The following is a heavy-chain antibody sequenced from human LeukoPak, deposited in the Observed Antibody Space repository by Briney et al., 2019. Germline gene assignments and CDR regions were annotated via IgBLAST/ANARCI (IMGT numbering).Heavy chain of an antibody. J-gene: IGHJ4*02. Sequence: GGSLRLSCAASGFTFSTYTMNWVRQTPGKGLEWVSSISSSDSYIYYADSVKGRFTISRDNAKNSLYLQMNSLRAEDTAVYYCASRTGTTGGYWGQGTLVTVSS. D-gene: IGHD1-7*01. CDR3: ASRTGTTGGY. CDR2: ISSSDSYI. CDR1: GFTFSTYT. V-gene: IGHV3-21*01.